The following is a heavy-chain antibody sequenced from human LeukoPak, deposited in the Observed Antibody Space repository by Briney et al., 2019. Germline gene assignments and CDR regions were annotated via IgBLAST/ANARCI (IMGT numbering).Heavy chain of an antibody. V-gene: IGHV3-7*01. CDR2: IKKDGGEK. CDR3: ARDMGWQQFDQ. J-gene: IGHJ4*02. Sequence: GGPLRLSCVASRFTFSNYWMTWVRQAPGKGLERVANIKKDGGEKYYMESVKGRFTISRDNAKNSLYLQMNSLTVEDTAVYYCARDMGWQQFDQWGQGTLVTVSS. CDR1: RFTFSNYW. D-gene: IGHD5-24*01.